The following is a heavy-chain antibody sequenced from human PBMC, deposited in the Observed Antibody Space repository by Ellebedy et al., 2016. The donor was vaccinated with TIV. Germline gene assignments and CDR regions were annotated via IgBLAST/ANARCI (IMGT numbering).Heavy chain of an antibody. J-gene: IGHJ4*02. V-gene: IGHV3-30*03. Sequence: GESLKISXVASGFTFRSHGIYWVRQAPGKGLEWVAVISSDGSNKYYADSVKGRFTISRDNSKNTLYLQMNSLRTDDMAVYYCARGGSSGSSDYWGQGTRVTVSS. D-gene: IGHD3-10*01. CDR1: GFTFRSHG. CDR3: ARGGSSGSSDY. CDR2: ISSDGSNK.